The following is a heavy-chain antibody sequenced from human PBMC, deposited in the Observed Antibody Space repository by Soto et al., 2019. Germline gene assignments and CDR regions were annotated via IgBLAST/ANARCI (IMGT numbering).Heavy chain of an antibody. J-gene: IGHJ6*02. Sequence: SVKVSCKASGGTFNIYAISWVRQAPGQGPEWMGGIIPIFGTPNYAQKFQGRVTITADTFTSTAYMELSSLRSEDTAVYYCARGPLRYYYGMDVWGQGTTVTVSS. CDR2: IIPIFGTP. V-gene: IGHV1-69*06. CDR1: GGTFNIYA. CDR3: ARGPLRYYYGMDV.